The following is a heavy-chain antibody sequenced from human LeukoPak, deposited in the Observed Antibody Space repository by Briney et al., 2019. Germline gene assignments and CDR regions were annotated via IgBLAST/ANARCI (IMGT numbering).Heavy chain of an antibody. V-gene: IGHV4-39*01. J-gene: IGHJ4*02. CDR3: ARHHDSSGYYHPYYFDY. CDR2: IYYSGST. CDR1: GGSISSSSYY. D-gene: IGHD3-22*01. Sequence: PETLSLTCTVSGGSISSSSYYWGWIRQPPGKGLEWIGSIYYSGSTYYNPSLKSRVTISVDTSKNQFSLKLSSVTAADTAVYYCARHHDSSGYYHPYYFDYWGQGTLVTVSS.